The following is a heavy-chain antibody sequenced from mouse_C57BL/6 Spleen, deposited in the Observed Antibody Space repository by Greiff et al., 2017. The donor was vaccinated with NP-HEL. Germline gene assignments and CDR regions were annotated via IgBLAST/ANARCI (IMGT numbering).Heavy chain of an antibody. V-gene: IGHV1-53*01. D-gene: IGHD1-1*01. J-gene: IGHJ3*01. CDR3: ARYEGNYYCSRGFAY. CDR1: GYTFTSYW. Sequence: QVQLQQPGTELVKPGASVKLSCKASGYTFTSYWMHWVKQRPGQGLEWIGNINPSNGGTNYNEKFKSKATLTVDKSSSTAYMQLSSLTSEDSAVYYCARYEGNYYCSRGFAYWGQGTLVTVSA. CDR2: INPSNGGT.